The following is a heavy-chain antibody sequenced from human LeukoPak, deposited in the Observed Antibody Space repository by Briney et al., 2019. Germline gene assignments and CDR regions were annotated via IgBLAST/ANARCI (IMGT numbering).Heavy chain of an antibody. J-gene: IGHJ4*02. CDR3: ARERDGYNYYFDY. CDR1: GFTVSSNY. CDR2: IYSGGST. V-gene: IGHV3-53*01. D-gene: IGHD5-24*01. Sequence: GGSLRLSCSASGFTVSSNYMSWVRQAPGKGLEWVSVIYSGGSTNYADSVKGRFTISRDNSKNTLYLQMNSLRAEDTAVYYCARERDGYNYYFDYWGQGTLVTVSS.